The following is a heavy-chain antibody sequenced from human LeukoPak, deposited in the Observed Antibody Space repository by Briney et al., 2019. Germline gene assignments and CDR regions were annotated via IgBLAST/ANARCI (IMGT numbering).Heavy chain of an antibody. D-gene: IGHD3-16*02. Sequence: ASVKVSCKVSGYTLTELSMHWVRQAPGKGLEWMGGFDPEDGETIYAQKFQGRVTMTEDTSTDTAYMELSSLRSEDTAVYYCATVPRYDYVWGSYRFEYWGQGTLVTVSS. CDR3: ATVPRYDYVWGSYRFEY. CDR1: GYTLTELS. V-gene: IGHV1-24*01. J-gene: IGHJ4*02. CDR2: FDPEDGET.